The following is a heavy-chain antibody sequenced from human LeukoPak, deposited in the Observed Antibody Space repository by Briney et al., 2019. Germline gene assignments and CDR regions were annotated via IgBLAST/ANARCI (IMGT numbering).Heavy chain of an antibody. Sequence: PGGSLRLSCAASGFTFSSYAMSWVRQAPGKGLEWVSAISGTGGSTYYADSVKGRFTISRDTSKNTLCLQMNSLRAEDTAIYYCAKRKGNSYGYPQTDWGQGTQVTVSS. J-gene: IGHJ4*02. D-gene: IGHD5-18*01. V-gene: IGHV3-23*01. CDR1: GFTFSSYA. CDR3: AKRKGNSYGYPQTD. CDR2: ISGTGGST.